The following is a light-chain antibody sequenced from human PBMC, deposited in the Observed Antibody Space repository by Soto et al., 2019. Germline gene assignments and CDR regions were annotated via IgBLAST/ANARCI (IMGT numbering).Light chain of an antibody. CDR1: QSINNW. CDR2: GAS. CDR3: QQYNRYSGM. Sequence: DIQITQSPLTLSASIGDRVTITCRASQSINNWLAWYQQKPGKPPKLLLYGASSRDSGVPPRFSGSGSGTEFTLTISSLQPDDFATDYCQQYNRYSGMFGQGTKVEVK. V-gene: IGKV1-5*01. J-gene: IGKJ1*01.